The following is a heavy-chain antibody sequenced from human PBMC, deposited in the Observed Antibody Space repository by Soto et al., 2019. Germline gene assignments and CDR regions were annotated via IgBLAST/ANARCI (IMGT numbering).Heavy chain of an antibody. J-gene: IGHJ3*02. Sequence: SVKVSCKASGGTFSSYAISWVRQAPGQGLEWMGGIIPIFGTANYAQKFQGRVTITADESTSTAYMELSSLRSEDTAVYYCARDRRQKWDFDIWGQGTMVTVSS. CDR3: ARDRRQKWDFDI. CDR2: IIPIFGTA. D-gene: IGHD1-26*01. V-gene: IGHV1-69*13. CDR1: GGTFSSYA.